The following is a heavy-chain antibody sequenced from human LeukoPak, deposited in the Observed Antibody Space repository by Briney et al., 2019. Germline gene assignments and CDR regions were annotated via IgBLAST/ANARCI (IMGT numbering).Heavy chain of an antibody. CDR2: ISSSSSTI. V-gene: IGHV3-11*04. Sequence: KTGGSLRLSCAASGFTFSDYYMSWIRQAPGKGLECISYISSSSSTIYYADSVKGRFTISRDNAKNSLYLQMNSLRAEDTAVYYCARAKVYYYYMDVWGKGTTVTVSS. J-gene: IGHJ6*03. CDR1: GFTFSDYY. CDR3: ARAKVYYYYMDV.